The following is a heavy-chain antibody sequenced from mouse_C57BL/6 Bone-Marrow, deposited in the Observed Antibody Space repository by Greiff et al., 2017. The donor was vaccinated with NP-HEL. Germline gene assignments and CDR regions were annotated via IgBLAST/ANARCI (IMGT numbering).Heavy chain of an antibody. D-gene: IGHD2-1*01. Sequence: QVQLKQSGAELVKPGASVKMSCKASGYTFTTYPIEWVKQNHGKSLEWIGNFHPYNDDTEYNEKFKNKATLTVEKSSSTVYLELSRLTSDDSSVYDGARGGNYWYYFDYWGQGTTLTVSS. J-gene: IGHJ2*01. V-gene: IGHV1-47*01. CDR2: FHPYNDDT. CDR1: GYTFTTYP. CDR3: ARGGNYWYYFDY.